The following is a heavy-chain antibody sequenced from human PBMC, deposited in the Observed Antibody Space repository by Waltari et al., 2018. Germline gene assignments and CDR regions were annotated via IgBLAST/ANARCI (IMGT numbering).Heavy chain of an antibody. CDR3: ARGPYYYYMDV. V-gene: IGHV3-74*01. CDR2: INTDGSST. J-gene: IGHJ6*03. CDR1: AFTLSGHW. Sequence: EVLLVASGGGIVQPGGFLRLSCSASAFTLSGHWLHWARQAPGKGPVWVSRINTDGSSTTSADSVKGRFTISRDNAKSTLYLQMNSLRGEDTAVYYCARGPYYYYMDVWGIGTTVTVSS.